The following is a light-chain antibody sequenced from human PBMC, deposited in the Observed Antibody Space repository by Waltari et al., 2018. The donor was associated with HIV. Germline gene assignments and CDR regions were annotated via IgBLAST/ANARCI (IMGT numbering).Light chain of an antibody. CDR1: QSISSW. CDR2: KAS. Sequence: DIQMPQSPSTLSASVGDRVTITCRASQSISSWLAWYQQKPGKAPRLLIYKASSLESGVPSRFSGSGSGTEFTLTISSLQPDDFANYYCQQYKSYPRTFGQGTKVEIK. V-gene: IGKV1-5*03. J-gene: IGKJ1*01. CDR3: QQYKSYPRT.